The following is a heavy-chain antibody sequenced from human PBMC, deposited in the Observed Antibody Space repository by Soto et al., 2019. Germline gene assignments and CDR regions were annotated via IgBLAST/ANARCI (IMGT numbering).Heavy chain of an antibody. CDR2: IWYDGSNK. Sequence: QVQLVESGGGVVQPGRSLRLSCAASGFTFSSYGMHWVRQAPGKGLEWVAVIWYDGSNKYYADSVKGRFTISRDNSKNTLYLQMNSLRAEDTAVYYCARDYAADYGDENWFDPWGQGTLVTVSS. V-gene: IGHV3-33*01. CDR1: GFTFSSYG. CDR3: ARDYAADYGDENWFDP. J-gene: IGHJ5*02. D-gene: IGHD4-17*01.